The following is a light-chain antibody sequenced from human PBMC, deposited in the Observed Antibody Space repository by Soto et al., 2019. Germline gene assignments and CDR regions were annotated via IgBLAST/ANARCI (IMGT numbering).Light chain of an antibody. J-gene: IGKJ1*01. CDR1: QNVNVY. Sequence: DIQMTQSPSSLSASVGDRVTITCRASQNVNVYLNWYQQKAGKAPKLLIYDASSLQGGVPSRFSGSRSGTDFTLTISSLQPEDFATYYCQQCYSNPRTFGQGTKVEIK. CDR2: DAS. V-gene: IGKV1-39*01. CDR3: QQCYSNPRT.